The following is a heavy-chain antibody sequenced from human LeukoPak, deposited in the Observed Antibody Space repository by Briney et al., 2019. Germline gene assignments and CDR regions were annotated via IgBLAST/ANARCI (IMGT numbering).Heavy chain of an antibody. V-gene: IGHV1-18*01. D-gene: IGHD3-3*01. CDR1: GYSFNSYG. J-gene: IGHJ6*02. CDR3: ARVGSRYYDFWSGSSPLYYYYGMDV. Sequence: ASVKVSCKASGYSFNSYGISWVRQAPGQGLEWMGWISAYNGNTNYAQKLQGRVTMTTDTSTSTAYMELRSLRSDDTAVYYCARVGSRYYDFWSGSSPLYYYYGMDVWGQGTTVTVSS. CDR2: ISAYNGNT.